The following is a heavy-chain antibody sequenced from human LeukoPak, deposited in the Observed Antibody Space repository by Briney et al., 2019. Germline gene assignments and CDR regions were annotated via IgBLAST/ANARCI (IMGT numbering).Heavy chain of an antibody. CDR2: IIPIFGTA. CDR3: ARDKSEAGYDSSGYHRY. CDR1: GGTFSSYA. V-gene: IGHV1-69*05. J-gene: IGHJ4*02. D-gene: IGHD3-22*01. Sequence: GASVKVSCKASGGTFSSYAISWVRQAPGQGLEWMGGIIPIFGTANYAQKFQGRVTITTDESTSTAYMELSSLRSEDTAVYYCARDKSEAGYDSSGYHRYWGQGTLVTVSS.